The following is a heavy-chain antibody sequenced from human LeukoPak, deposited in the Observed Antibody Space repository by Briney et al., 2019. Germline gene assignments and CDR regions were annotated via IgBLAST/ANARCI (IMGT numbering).Heavy chain of an antibody. V-gene: IGHV3-23*01. CDR3: AKRGAPYSTSWYNAFDI. J-gene: IGHJ3*02. D-gene: IGHD6-13*01. CDR1: GFTFAGYA. CDR2: ISGSGDAT. Sequence: GGSLRLSCAASGFTFAGYAMTWVRQAPGKGLEWVSAISGSGDATYYADSVQGRFTISTDNSKNTLYLQMNSLRAEDTAVYYCAKRGAPYSTSWYNAFDIWGRGTMVTVPS.